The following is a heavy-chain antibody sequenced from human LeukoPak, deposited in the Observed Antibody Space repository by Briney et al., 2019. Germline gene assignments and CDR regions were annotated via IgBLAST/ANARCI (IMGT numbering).Heavy chain of an antibody. CDR2: IYYSGST. D-gene: IGHD5/OR15-5a*01. CDR1: GGSISSYY. CDR3: AGGYDSTIDY. J-gene: IGHJ4*02. V-gene: IGHV4-59*01. Sequence: PSETLSLICTVSGGSISSYYWSWIRQPPGKGLEWIGYIYYSGSTNYNPSLKSRVTISVDTSKNQFSLKLSSVTAADTAVYYCAGGYDSTIDYWGQGTLVTVSS.